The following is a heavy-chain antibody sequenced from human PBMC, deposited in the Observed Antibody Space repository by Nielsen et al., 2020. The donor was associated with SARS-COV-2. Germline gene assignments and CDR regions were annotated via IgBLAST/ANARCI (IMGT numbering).Heavy chain of an antibody. D-gene: IGHD3-22*01. CDR3: ARAPTMIVVLYFDY. J-gene: IGHJ4*02. CDR1: GGSISSGGYY. V-gene: IGHV4-31*03. Sequence: SETLSLTCTVSGGSISSGGYYWSWIRQHPGKGLEWIGYIYYSGSTYYNPSLKSRVTISVDTSKNQFSLKLSSVTAADTAVYYCARAPTMIVVLYFDYWGQGTLVTVSS. CDR2: IYYSGST.